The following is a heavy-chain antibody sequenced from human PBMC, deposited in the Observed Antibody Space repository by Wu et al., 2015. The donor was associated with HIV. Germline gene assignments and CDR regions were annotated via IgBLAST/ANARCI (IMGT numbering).Heavy chain of an antibody. J-gene: IGHJ4*02. CDR1: GATFTNYA. V-gene: IGHV1-69*13. CDR2: LIPMYGTA. D-gene: IGHD5-18*01. CDR3: AGGGGRTSMDPFDF. Sequence: QVQLLQSGAEVKNPGSSVRVSCKASGATFTNYALSWVRQAPGQGLEWMGRLIPMYGTANYAQKFQGRVTITADESTSTAYMDVSSLRSDDTAVYYCAGGGGRTSMDPFDFWGQGHWSPSPQ.